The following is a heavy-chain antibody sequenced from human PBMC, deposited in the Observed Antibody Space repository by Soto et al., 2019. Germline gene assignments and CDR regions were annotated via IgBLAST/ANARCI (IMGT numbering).Heavy chain of an antibody. D-gene: IGHD5-12*01. V-gene: IGHV3-23*01. Sequence: GGSLRLSCAASGFTFSSSGMSWVRQAPGKGLEWVSGITDSGGSTYYVDSVKGRFTISRDNSKNTLSLEMNSLRAEDTAVYYCAKDSGWLHYCWGQGTLVTVSS. CDR3: AKDSGWLHYC. CDR1: GFTFSSSG. J-gene: IGHJ4*02. CDR2: ITDSGGST.